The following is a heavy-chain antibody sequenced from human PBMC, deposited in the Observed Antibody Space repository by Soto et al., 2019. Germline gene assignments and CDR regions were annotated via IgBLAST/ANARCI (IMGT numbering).Heavy chain of an antibody. CDR2: IYYSGST. Sequence: SSETLSLTCTGSGGSISSSSYYWGWIRQPPGKGLEWIGTIYYSGSTYYNPSLKSRVTISVDTSKNQFSLKLSSVTAADTAVYYCASIHIYYDSSGYYRKAFDSWGQGTLVTVSS. CDR3: ASIHIYYDSSGYYRKAFDS. J-gene: IGHJ4*02. CDR1: GGSISSSSYY. D-gene: IGHD3-22*01. V-gene: IGHV4-39*01.